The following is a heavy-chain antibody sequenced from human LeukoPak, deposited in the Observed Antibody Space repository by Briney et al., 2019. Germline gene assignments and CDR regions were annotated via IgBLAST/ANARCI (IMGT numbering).Heavy chain of an antibody. CDR3: ARYMEREVIWFDP. D-gene: IGHD1-1*01. V-gene: IGHV4-38-2*02. J-gene: IGHJ5*02. Sequence: SETLSLTCTVSGYSISSGYYWGWIRPPPGKGLEWIGSIYHSGSTYYNPSLKSRVTISVDTSKNQFSLKLSSVTAADTAVYYCARYMEREVIWFDPWGQGTLVTVSS. CDR1: GYSISSGYY. CDR2: IYHSGST.